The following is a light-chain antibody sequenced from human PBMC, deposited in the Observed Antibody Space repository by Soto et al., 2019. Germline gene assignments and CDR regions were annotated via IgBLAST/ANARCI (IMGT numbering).Light chain of an antibody. CDR3: QQYSDWPLT. J-gene: IGKJ4*01. Sequence: EIVMTQSPATLSVSPGERATLSCRASQTLYNNLAWYQQKLGQAPRLLIYVASARATDIPARFSGSGSGTEFTLTISGLPSEDFAIYYCQQYSDWPLTFGGGTKVEIK. CDR1: QTLYNN. CDR2: VAS. V-gene: IGKV3-15*01.